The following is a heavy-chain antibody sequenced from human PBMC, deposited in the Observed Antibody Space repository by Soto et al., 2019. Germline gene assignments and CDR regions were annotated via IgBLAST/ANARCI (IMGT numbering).Heavy chain of an antibody. CDR1: GGSLSGYY. V-gene: IGHV4-34*01. J-gene: IGHJ6*02. Sequence: SETLSLTCAVNGGSLSGYYWSWIRQSPGKGLEWIGEINHRGSSDYNPSPKSRVTLSIDASMNHVTLELTSVTAADTAVYYCARSDNRNALPSVDDWGQGTAVTVSS. D-gene: IGHD1-1*01. CDR3: ARSDNRNALPSVDD. CDR2: INHRGSS.